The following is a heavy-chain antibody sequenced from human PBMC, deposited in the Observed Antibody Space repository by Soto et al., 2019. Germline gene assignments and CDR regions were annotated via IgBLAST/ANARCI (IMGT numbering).Heavy chain of an antibody. J-gene: IGHJ6*03. V-gene: IGHV1-18*01. CDR1: GYSFTNYG. D-gene: IGHD6-19*01. CDR3: AGDRGVYPPVAGNTHYYYYMDV. CDR2: ISAYNGNT. Sequence: QDPLVQSGGEGKKPGASVKVSCKASGYSFTNYGITWVRHAPGQGFEWMGWISAYNGNTNYAQKFQGSVTMTTDASPSTAYVELRSMRSDDTAVYDCAGDRGVYPPVAGNTHYYYYMDVWGKGTTVTVSS.